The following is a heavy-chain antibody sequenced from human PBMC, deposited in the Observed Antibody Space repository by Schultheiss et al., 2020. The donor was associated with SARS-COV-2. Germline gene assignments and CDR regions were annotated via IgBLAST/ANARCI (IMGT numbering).Heavy chain of an antibody. Sequence: SETLSLTCTVSGGSISSYYWSWIRQPPGKGLEWIGSIYYSGSTYYNPSLKSRVTISVDTSKNQFSLKLSSVTAADTAVYYCARQGHYYYYGMDVWGQGTTVTVSS. J-gene: IGHJ6*02. CDR3: ARQGHYYYYGMDV. CDR1: GGSISSYY. CDR2: IYYSGST. V-gene: IGHV4-39*07.